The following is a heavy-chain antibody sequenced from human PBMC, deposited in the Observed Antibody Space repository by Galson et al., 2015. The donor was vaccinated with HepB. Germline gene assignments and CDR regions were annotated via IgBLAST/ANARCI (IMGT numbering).Heavy chain of an antibody. J-gene: IGHJ4*02. CDR3: ARETAGYYDFWSGYYPYYFVD. V-gene: IGHV3-7*01. Sequence: SLRLSCAASGFTFSSYWMSWVRQAPGKGLEWVANIKQDGSEKYYVDSVKGRFTISRDNAKNSLYLQMNSLRAEDTAVYYCARETAGYYDFWSGYYPYYFVDWGQGTLVTVSS. CDR2: IKQDGSEK. CDR1: GFTFSSYW. D-gene: IGHD3-3*01.